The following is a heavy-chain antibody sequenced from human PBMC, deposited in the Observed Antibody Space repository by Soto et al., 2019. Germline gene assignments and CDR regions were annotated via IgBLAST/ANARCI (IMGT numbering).Heavy chain of an antibody. V-gene: IGHV1-3*05. Sequence: QVQFVQSGAEEKKPGASVKVSCKASGYTFTSYAMHWVRQAPGQRLEWMGGINAGNGNTKYSQKFQGRVTITRDTSASTAYMELSILRSEETAVYYCARSIVVVTALDYWGQGTLVTVSS. J-gene: IGHJ4*02. CDR3: ARSIVVVTALDY. CDR2: INAGNGNT. D-gene: IGHD2-21*02. CDR1: GYTFTSYA.